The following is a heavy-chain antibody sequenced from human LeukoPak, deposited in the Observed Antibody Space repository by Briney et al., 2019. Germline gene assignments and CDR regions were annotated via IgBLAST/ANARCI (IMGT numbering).Heavy chain of an antibody. J-gene: IGHJ4*02. CDR2: IRYDGSNK. CDR1: GFTFSSYA. D-gene: IGHD6-6*01. Sequence: PGGSLRLSCAASGFTFSSYAMSWVRQAPGKGLEWVAFIRYDGSNKYYADSVKGRFTISRDNSKNTLFLQMNSLRTEDTAVYYYAKGEYNSSPFDYWGQGTLVTVSS. V-gene: IGHV3-30*02. CDR3: AKGEYNSSPFDY.